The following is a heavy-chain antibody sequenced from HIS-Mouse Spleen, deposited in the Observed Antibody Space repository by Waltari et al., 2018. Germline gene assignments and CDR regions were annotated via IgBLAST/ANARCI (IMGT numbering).Heavy chain of an antibody. CDR1: GGSFSGYS. V-gene: IGHV4-34*01. CDR2: INHSGST. CDR3: ARGRFHSWNDAFDI. J-gene: IGHJ3*02. Sequence: QVQLKQWGAGLLKPSETLSLTCAVYGGSFSGYSWSCTRQPPGKGLEWIGEINHSGSTNYNPSLKSRVTISVDTSKNQFSLKLSSVTAADTAVYYCARGRFHSWNDAFDIWGQGTMVTVSS. D-gene: IGHD1-1*01.